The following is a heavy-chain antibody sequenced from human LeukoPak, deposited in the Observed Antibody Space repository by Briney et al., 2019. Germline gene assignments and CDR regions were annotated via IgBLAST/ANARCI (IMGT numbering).Heavy chain of an antibody. V-gene: IGHV1-24*01. D-gene: IGHD6-13*01. CDR3: ATGIPPSSWYSY. CDR1: GYTLTELP. Sequence: ASVKVSCKVSGYTLTELPMHWVRQAPGKGLEWMGGFDPEDGETIYAQRFQGRVTMTEDTSTDTAYMELSSLRSEDTAVYYCATGIPPSSWYSYWGQGTLVTVSS. CDR2: FDPEDGET. J-gene: IGHJ4*02.